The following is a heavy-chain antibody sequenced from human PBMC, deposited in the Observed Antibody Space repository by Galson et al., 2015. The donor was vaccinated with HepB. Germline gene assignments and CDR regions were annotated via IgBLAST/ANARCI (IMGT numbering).Heavy chain of an antibody. CDR2: IIPIFGTA. J-gene: IGHJ6*03. V-gene: IGHV1-69*13. CDR1: GGTFSSYA. D-gene: IGHD6-13*01. Sequence: SVKVSCKASGGTFSSYAISWVRQAPGQGLEWMGGIIPIFGTANYAQKFQGRVTITADESTSTAYMELSSLRSEDTAVYYCARVLAAAGTLYYYYMDVWGQGTLVTVSS. CDR3: ARVLAAAGTLYYYYMDV.